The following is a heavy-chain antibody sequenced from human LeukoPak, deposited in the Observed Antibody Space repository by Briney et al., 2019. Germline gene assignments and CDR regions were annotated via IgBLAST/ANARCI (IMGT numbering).Heavy chain of an antibody. Sequence: GGSLRLSCAVSGFTVSSNYMSWIRQAPGKGLEWVSVIYSGGSTYYADSVKGRFTISRDNSKNTLYLQMNSLRAEDTAVYYCARRLPTAWGADYWGQGTLVTVSS. V-gene: IGHV3-53*01. CDR2: IYSGGST. D-gene: IGHD7-27*01. CDR3: ARRLPTAWGADY. J-gene: IGHJ4*02. CDR1: GFTVSSNY.